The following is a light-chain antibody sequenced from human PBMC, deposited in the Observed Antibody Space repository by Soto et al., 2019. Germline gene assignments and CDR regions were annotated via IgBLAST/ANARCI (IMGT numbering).Light chain of an antibody. CDR1: QGSTCF. J-gene: IGKJ4*01. V-gene: IGKV1-9*01. Sequence: DIQLTQSPSFRSASVGDRGSITCRASQGSTCFLAWYQQIPGKAPKLLIYTASTLQRGVTPRFSGSGSGTDFTLTISSLQPEYFGTYYGQPLNSYPLTFSGGTRVAI. CDR3: QPLNSYPLT. CDR2: TAS.